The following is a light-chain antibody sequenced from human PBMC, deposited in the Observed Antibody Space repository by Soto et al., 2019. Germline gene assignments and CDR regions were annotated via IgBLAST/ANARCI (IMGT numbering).Light chain of an antibody. CDR3: ATWDDSLSGPV. Sequence: QSVLTQPPSASGTPGQRVAISCSGSRSNIGSNYVYWYQQLPGTAPKLLIYRNSQRPSGVPDRFSGSKSGTSASLAISGLRSEDEAHYYCATWDDSLSGPVFGGGTKLTVL. CDR1: RSNIGSNY. CDR2: RNS. V-gene: IGLV1-47*01. J-gene: IGLJ2*01.